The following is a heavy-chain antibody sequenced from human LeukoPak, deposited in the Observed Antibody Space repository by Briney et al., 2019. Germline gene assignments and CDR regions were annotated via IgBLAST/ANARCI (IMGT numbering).Heavy chain of an antibody. Sequence: PGGSLRLSCAASGFTFSSYAMSWVRQAPGKGLEWVSAISGSGGSTYYADSVKGRFTISRDNSKNTLYLQMNSLRAEDTAVYYCAKDSEVVPAAILAAWGQGTLVTVSS. CDR1: GFTFSSYA. CDR2: ISGSGGST. V-gene: IGHV3-23*01. J-gene: IGHJ4*02. CDR3: AKDSEVVPAAILAA. D-gene: IGHD2-2*02.